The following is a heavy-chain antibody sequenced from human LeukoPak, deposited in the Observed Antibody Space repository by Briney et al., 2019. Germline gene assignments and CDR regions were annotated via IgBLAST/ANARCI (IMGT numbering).Heavy chain of an antibody. Sequence: SQTLSLTCTVAGGSISSGTSSCSWIRQHPGKGLEWLGYIFDSEYSYYNPSLKSRVSMSVDTSKNRFSLTLSSVTAADTAIYYCAKTNTPDNLFDPWGQGTLVTDPS. CDR2: IFDSEYS. J-gene: IGHJ5*02. CDR3: AKTNTPDNLFDP. V-gene: IGHV4-31*03. CDR1: GGSISSGTSS.